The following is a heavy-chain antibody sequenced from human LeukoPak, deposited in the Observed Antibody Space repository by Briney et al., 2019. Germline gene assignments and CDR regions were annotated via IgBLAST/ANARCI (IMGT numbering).Heavy chain of an antibody. D-gene: IGHD2-2*01. J-gene: IGHJ5*02. CDR2: ISNDGSNK. CDR1: GFTFSPYA. V-gene: IGHV3-30*18. Sequence: GGSLRLSCEASGFTFSPYAMHWVRQAPGKGLEWVALISNDGSNKYYADSVKGRFTISRDNSKNTLDLQMNSLRAEDTAVYYCAKDGFCSGASCYPNHFDPWGQGTLVTVSS. CDR3: AKDGFCSGASCYPNHFDP.